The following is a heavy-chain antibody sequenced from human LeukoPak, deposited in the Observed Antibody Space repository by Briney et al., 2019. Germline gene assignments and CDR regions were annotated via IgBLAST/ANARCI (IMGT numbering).Heavy chain of an antibody. CDR1: GGSFSGYY. CDR3: ARGPRRHLVVAPAAPSSAGNWFDP. CDR2: INHIQIT. V-gene: IGHV4-34*01. D-gene: IGHD2-2*01. Sequence: SETLSLTCAVYGGSFSGYYWSWIRQPPGKGLHWVGEINHIQITNYNPSLKPRVTISVDPSKNHFSLKPRSVTAADTAVYYCARGPRRHLVVAPAAPSSAGNWFDPWGQGTLVTVSS. J-gene: IGHJ5*02.